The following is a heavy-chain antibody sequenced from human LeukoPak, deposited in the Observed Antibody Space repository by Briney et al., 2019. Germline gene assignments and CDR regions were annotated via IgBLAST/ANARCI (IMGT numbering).Heavy chain of an antibody. V-gene: IGHV3-23*01. CDR1: GFAFSSFA. CDR2: INGGGNTT. CDR3: TKELHVAVAVADYYYFYMDV. J-gene: IGHJ6*03. Sequence: PGGSLRLSCAASGFAFSSFAMGWVRQSPGKGLEWLSTINGGGNTTFYSDSVKGRFTISRDNSKNTLYLHMDSLRPDDTAMYYCTKELHVAVAVADYYYFYMDVWGRGTAVTASS. D-gene: IGHD6-19*01.